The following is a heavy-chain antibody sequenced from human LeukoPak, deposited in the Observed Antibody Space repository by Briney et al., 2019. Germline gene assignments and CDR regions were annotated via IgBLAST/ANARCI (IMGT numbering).Heavy chain of an antibody. D-gene: IGHD3-22*01. Sequence: GGSLRLSCAASGFTFSSYAMSWVRQAPGKGLEWVSAISGSGGSTYYADSVKGRFTISRDNSKNTLYLQMNSLKTEDTAMYYCTRFEAYYFDTTDYNHDAFDIWGQGTMVTVSS. CDR3: TRFEAYYFDTTDYNHDAFDI. J-gene: IGHJ3*02. CDR2: ISGSGGST. V-gene: IGHV3-23*01. CDR1: GFTFSSYA.